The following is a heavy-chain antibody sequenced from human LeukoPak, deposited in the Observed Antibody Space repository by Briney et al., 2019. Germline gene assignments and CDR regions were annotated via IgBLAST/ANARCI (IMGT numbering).Heavy chain of an antibody. J-gene: IGHJ4*02. CDR2: IYHSGTT. V-gene: IGHV4-38-2*02. Sequence: SETLSLTCSVSGYSMSSGYYWGWIRQPPGKGLEWIGSIYHSGTTYHNPSLKSRVTISVDTSKNQFSLKLSSVTAADTAVYYCARVKYYYDSSGFAQEYYFDYWGQGTLVTVSS. CDR3: ARVKYYYDSSGFAQEYYFDY. D-gene: IGHD3-22*01. CDR1: GYSMSSGYY.